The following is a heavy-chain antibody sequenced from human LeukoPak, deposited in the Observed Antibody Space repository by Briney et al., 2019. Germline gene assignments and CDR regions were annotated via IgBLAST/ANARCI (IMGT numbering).Heavy chain of an antibody. D-gene: IGHD6-6*01. CDR1: GFTFSSYS. CDR2: ISSSSSYI. V-gene: IGHV3-21*01. J-gene: IGHJ3*02. Sequence: GGSLRLSCAASGFTFSSYSMNWVRQAPGKGLEWVSSISSSSSYIYYADSVKGRFTISRDNAKNSLYLQMNSLRAEDTAVYYCAKWEYSSNAFDIWGQGTMVTVSS. CDR3: AKWEYSSNAFDI.